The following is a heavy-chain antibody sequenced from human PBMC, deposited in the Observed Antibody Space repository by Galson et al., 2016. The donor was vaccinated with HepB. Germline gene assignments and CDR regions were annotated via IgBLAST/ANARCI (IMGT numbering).Heavy chain of an antibody. CDR2: ISYDGSNH. V-gene: IGHV3-30*18. D-gene: IGHD2-21*01. Sequence: SLRLSGAASGFTFSSYGMHWVRQAPGKGLEWVAIISYDGSNHYYPDSVKGRFTISRDNSKNTLYLQMNTLRAEDTAVYYCAKPPVIYTLLSTMAVWGQGTTVTVSS. CDR1: GFTFSSYG. CDR3: AKPPVIYTLLSTMAV. J-gene: IGHJ6*02.